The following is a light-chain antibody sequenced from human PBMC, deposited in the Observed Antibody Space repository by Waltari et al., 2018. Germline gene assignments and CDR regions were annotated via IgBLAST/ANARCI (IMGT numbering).Light chain of an antibody. V-gene: IGKV3-20*01. J-gene: IGKJ1*01. CDR3: QQYGSSPRT. Sequence: EIVLTQSQGTLSLPPGERATLSCRASQSVSSSYLAGYQQKLGQAPRLLIYGASSRATGIPDRFSGSGSGPDFTLTISRLEPEYFAVYYCQQYGSSPRTFGQGTKVEIK. CDR1: QSVSSSY. CDR2: GAS.